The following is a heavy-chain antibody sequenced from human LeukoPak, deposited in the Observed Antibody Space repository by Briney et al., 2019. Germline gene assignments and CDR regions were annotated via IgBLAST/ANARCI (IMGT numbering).Heavy chain of an antibody. J-gene: IGHJ4*02. Sequence: SGPTLVNPTQTLTLTCTFSGFSLSTSGMCVSWIRQPPGKALEWLARIDWDDDKYYSTSLKTRLTISKDTSKNQVVLTMTNMDPVDTATYYCARIHIAVAGQSGNFDYWGQGTLVTVSS. D-gene: IGHD6-19*01. V-gene: IGHV2-70*11. CDR3: ARIHIAVAGQSGNFDY. CDR1: GFSLSTSGMC. CDR2: IDWDDDK.